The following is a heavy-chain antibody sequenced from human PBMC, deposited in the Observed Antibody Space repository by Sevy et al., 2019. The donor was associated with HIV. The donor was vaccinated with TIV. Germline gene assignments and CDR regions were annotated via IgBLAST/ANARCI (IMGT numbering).Heavy chain of an antibody. D-gene: IGHD2-2*01. J-gene: IGHJ4*02. CDR1: GFTFSSYT. V-gene: IGHV3-21*01. Sequence: GGSLRLSCAASGFTFSSYTMNWVRQAPGKGLEWVSSITGGSSYIYYADSVKGRFTISRDNAKNSLYLQMNSLRAEDTAVYYCAIDGGCSSTSCLLYFACWGQGSLVTVSS. CDR2: ITGGSSYI. CDR3: AIDGGCSSTSCLLYFAC.